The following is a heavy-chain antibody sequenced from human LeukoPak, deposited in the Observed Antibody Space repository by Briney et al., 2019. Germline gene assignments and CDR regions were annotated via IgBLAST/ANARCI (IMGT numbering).Heavy chain of an antibody. CDR2: IYTSGST. D-gene: IGHD7-27*01. CDR1: GGSISSGSYY. V-gene: IGHV4-61*02. J-gene: IGHJ4*02. CDR3: ARESANWGPVETPNDYFDY. Sequence: SETLSLTCTVSGGSISSGSYYWSWIRQPAGKGLEWIGRIYTSGSTNYNPSLKSRVTISVDTSKNQFSLKLSSVTAADTAVYYCARESANWGPVETPNDYFDYWGQGTLVTVSS.